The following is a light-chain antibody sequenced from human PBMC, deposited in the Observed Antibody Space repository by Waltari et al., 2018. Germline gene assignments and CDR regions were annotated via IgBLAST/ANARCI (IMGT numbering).Light chain of an antibody. V-gene: IGKV3-11*01. CDR2: DAS. J-gene: IGKJ4*01. Sequence: EIVLTQSPGTLSLSPGERATLSCRAGQSVTTYLAWYQQKAGQAPRLLIYDASKRATGIPARFSGSGSGTDFTLTISSLEPEDFAVYYCQQRSNWPLTFGGGTRVEIK. CDR3: QQRSNWPLT. CDR1: QSVTTY.